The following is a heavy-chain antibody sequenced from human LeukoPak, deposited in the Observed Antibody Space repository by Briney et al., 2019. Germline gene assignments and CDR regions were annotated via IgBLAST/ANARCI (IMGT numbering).Heavy chain of an antibody. CDR3: ARAAFCGGDCYYYFDY. V-gene: IGHV4-59*01. Sequence: NPSETLSLTCTVSGGSISSYYWSWIRQPPGKGLEWIGYIYYSGSTNYNPSLNSRVTISVDTSKNQFSLKLSSVTAADTAVYYCARAAFCGGDCYYYFDYWGQGTLVTVSS. CDR2: IYYSGST. J-gene: IGHJ4*02. D-gene: IGHD2-21*02. CDR1: GGSISSYY.